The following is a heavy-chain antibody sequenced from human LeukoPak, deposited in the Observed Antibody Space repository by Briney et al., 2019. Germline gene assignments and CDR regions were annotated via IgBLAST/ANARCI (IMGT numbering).Heavy chain of an antibody. CDR1: GFTFSSYS. Sequence: GGSLRLSCAASGFTFSSYSMNWVRQAPGKGLEWVSSISSSSYIYYADSVKGRFTISRDNAKNSLYLQMNSLRAEDTAVYYCARAPVAGHFDYWGQGTLVSVSS. V-gene: IGHV3-21*01. J-gene: IGHJ4*02. CDR2: ISSSSYI. D-gene: IGHD6-19*01. CDR3: ARAPVAGHFDY.